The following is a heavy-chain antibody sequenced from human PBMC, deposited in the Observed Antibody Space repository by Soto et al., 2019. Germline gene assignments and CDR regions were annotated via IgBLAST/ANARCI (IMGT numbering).Heavy chain of an antibody. CDR1: GGSISSSRCH. CDR3: AREDAVGGYKLFDY. J-gene: IGHJ4*03. D-gene: IGHD1-26*01. Sequence: SETLSLTCTFSGGSISSSRCHWGWIRQPPGKGMEGMASIKYSGTTFYNPSLKSRVTISVDTSKNQFSLKLSSVTAADTAVYYCAREDAVGGYKLFDYWGQGTTVT. CDR2: IKYSGTT. V-gene: IGHV4-39*07.